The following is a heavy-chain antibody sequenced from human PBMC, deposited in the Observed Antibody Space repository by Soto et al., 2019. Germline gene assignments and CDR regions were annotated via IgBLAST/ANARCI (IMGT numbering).Heavy chain of an antibody. D-gene: IGHD3-16*02. CDR2: ISGSGGST. J-gene: IGHJ4*02. CDR3: AKARVPYSWGSYPIDY. CDR1: GFTFSSYA. Sequence: EVQLLESGGGLVQPGGSLRLSCAASGFTFSSYAMSWVRQAPGKGLEWVSAISGSGGSTYYADSVKGRFTISRDNSKNTRYRQINSLRAEDTAVYYCAKARVPYSWGSYPIDYWGQGTLVTVSS. V-gene: IGHV3-23*01.